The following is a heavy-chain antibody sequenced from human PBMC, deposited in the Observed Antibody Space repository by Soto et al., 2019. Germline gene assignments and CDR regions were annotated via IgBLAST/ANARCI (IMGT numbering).Heavy chain of an antibody. J-gene: IGHJ4*02. CDR3: AKFLHTGYDSEY. CDR2: IQSDGSST. D-gene: IGHD5-12*01. Sequence: EVHLVESGGGVVQPGGSLRLSCAASGFGFSDYWVHWVRQAPGKGLEWVARIQSDGSSTSYAESVKGRFTISRDNAKNTLYLQMNGLRADDTAVYFSAKFLHTGYDSEYWGQGTLVTVSS. V-gene: IGHV3-74*01. CDR1: GFGFSDYW.